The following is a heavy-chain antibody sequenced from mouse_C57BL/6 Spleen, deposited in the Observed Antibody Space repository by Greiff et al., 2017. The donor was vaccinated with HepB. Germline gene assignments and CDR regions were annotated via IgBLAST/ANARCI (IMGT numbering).Heavy chain of an antibody. J-gene: IGHJ4*01. CDR2: INYDGSST. V-gene: IGHV5-16*01. Sequence: EVKLVESEGGLVQPGSSMKLSCTASGFTFSDYYMAWVRQVPEKGLEWVANINYDGSSTYYLDSLKSRFISSRDNAKNILYLQMSSLKSEDTATYYCARAGYSNYDYAMDYWGQGTSVTVSS. CDR3: ARAGYSNYDYAMDY. D-gene: IGHD2-5*01. CDR1: GFTFSDYY.